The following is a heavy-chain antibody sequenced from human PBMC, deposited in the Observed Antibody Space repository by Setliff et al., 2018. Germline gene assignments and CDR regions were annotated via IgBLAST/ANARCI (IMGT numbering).Heavy chain of an antibody. Sequence: SVKVSCRASGDPFNAYGVSWVRQAPGQGLEWMGAIIPVLGMTDYAQKFQGRLTITADQSTTTVYMELSSLRFDDTALYYCARGPSPTVTPSRLIYFYHMDVWGTGTTVTV. CDR1: GDPFNAYG. V-gene: IGHV1-69*10. CDR3: ARGPSPTVTPSRLIYFYHMDV. D-gene: IGHD4-17*01. J-gene: IGHJ6*03. CDR2: IIPVLGMT.